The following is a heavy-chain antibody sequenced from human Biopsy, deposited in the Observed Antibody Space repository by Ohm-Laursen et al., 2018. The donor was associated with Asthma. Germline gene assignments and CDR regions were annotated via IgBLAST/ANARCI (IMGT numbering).Heavy chain of an antibody. CDR1: GYTFIGCH. Sequence: ASVKVSCKASGYTFIGCHIHWVRQAPGQGLEWMGRINPNSGGTNYAQKFQGRVTMTRDTSISTAYMEVSRLRSDDTAVYYCARGQKSAGDRWFDPWGQGTLVIVSS. D-gene: IGHD6-13*01. J-gene: IGHJ5*02. CDR3: ARGQKSAGDRWFDP. CDR2: INPNSGGT. V-gene: IGHV1-2*06.